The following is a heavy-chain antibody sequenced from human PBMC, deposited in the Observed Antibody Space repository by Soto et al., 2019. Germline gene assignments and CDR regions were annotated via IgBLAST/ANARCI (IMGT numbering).Heavy chain of an antibody. J-gene: IGHJ5*02. CDR2: MNPYSGNT. CDR3: ARDPTPRTRITGTTLLDP. D-gene: IGHD1-7*01. CDR1: GYTFTSYD. Sequence: ASVKVSCKASGYTFTSYDINWVRQATGQGLEWMGWMNPYSGNTDYAQKLQGRVTMTTDTSMSTAYMELRSLRSEDTAVYYCARDPTPRTRITGTTLLDPWGQGTLVTVSS. V-gene: IGHV1-8*01.